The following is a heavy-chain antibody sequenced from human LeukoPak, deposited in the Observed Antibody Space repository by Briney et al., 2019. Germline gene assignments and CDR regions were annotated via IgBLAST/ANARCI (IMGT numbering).Heavy chain of an antibody. J-gene: IGHJ4*02. CDR3: AKARQQRSWYLQFPFDY. CDR2: INSDGSST. Sequence: GGSLRLSCAASGFTFSRYWMHWVRHAPGKGLVWVSRINSDGSSTSYADSVKGRFTISRDNAKNTLYLQMNSLRAEDTAFYYCAKARQQRSWYLQFPFDYWGQGTLVTVSS. V-gene: IGHV3-74*01. CDR1: GFTFSRYW. D-gene: IGHD6-13*01.